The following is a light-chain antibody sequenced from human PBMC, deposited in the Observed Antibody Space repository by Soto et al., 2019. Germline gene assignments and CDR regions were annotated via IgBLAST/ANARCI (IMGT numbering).Light chain of an antibody. CDR1: SSNIGAGYD. CDR3: SSYASSTSVV. J-gene: IGLJ2*01. V-gene: IGLV1-40*01. Sequence: QSVLTQPPSVSGAPGQRVTISCTGSSSNIGAGYDVHWYQQLPGTAPKLLIYGNSNRPSGVPDRFSGSKSDNTAFLTLSGLQAEDEADYYCSSYASSTSVVFGGGTKLTVL. CDR2: GNS.